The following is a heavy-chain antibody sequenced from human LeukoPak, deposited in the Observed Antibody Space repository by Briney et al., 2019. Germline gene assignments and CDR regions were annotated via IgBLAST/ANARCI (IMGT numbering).Heavy chain of an antibody. CDR1: GGSISSSSYY. CDR2: IYYSGST. J-gene: IGHJ6*03. Sequence: PPEALSLTCTVSGGSISSSSYYWGWIRQPPGKGLEWIGSIYYSGSTYYNPSLKSRDTISVDTSKNQFSLKLSSVTAADTAVYYCAGLPWDTADYYYYYYMDVWGKGTTVTVSS. V-gene: IGHV4-39*01. D-gene: IGHD5-18*01. CDR3: AGLPWDTADYYYYYYMDV.